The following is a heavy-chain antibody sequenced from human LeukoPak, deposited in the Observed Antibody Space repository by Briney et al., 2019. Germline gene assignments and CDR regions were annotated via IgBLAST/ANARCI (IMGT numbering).Heavy chain of an antibody. CDR2: VHHSGTA. D-gene: IGHD3-22*01. J-gene: IGHJ3*02. Sequence: SETLSLTCTVSNGSMSKHFWSWIRQPPGKGLEWIGYVHHSGTANYNHSLISRVNISIDTSEHRPSLKLSSVTAADTALYYCARLGGYYESSSYSQLDAFDIWGEGTMVTVSS. CDR3: ARLGGYYESSSYSQLDAFDI. CDR1: NGSMSKHF. V-gene: IGHV4-59*11.